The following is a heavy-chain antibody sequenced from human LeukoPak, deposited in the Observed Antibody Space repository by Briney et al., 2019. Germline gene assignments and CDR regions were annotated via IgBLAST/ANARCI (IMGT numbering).Heavy chain of an antibody. Sequence: ASVKVSCKASGYTFTSYAMHWVRQAPGQRLEWMGWINAGNGNTKYSQKFQGRVTITRDTSASTAYMELSSLRSEDTAVYYCARDLCSYGYSYDCYYYGMDVWGQGTTVTVSS. V-gene: IGHV1-3*01. CDR2: INAGNGNT. D-gene: IGHD5-18*01. CDR3: ARDLCSYGYSYDCYYYGMDV. J-gene: IGHJ6*02. CDR1: GYTFTSYA.